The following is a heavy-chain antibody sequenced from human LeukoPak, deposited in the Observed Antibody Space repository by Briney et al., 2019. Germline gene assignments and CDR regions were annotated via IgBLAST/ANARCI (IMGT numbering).Heavy chain of an antibody. J-gene: IGHJ4*02. CDR1: GGTFSSYA. Sequence: SVKVSCKTSGGTFSSYAISWVRQAPGQGLEWMGRIIPIFGTANYAQKFQGRVTITTDESTSTAYMELSSLRSEDTSVYYCARDGYSGYGLDYWGQGTLVTVSS. D-gene: IGHD5-12*01. CDR2: IIPIFGTA. V-gene: IGHV1-69*05. CDR3: ARDGYSGYGLDY.